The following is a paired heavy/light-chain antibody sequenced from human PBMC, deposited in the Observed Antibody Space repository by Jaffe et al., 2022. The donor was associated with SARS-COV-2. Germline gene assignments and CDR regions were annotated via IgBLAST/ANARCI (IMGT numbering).Light chain of an antibody. J-gene: IGLJ3*02. CDR3: GTWDSSLLWV. Sequence: QSVLTQPPSVSAAPGQKVTISCSGSSSNIGNNYVSWYQQLPGTAPKLLIYDNNKRPSGIPDRFSGSKSGTSATLGITGLQTGDEADYYCGTWDSSLLWVFGGGTKLTVL. V-gene: IGLV1-51*01. CDR1: SSNIGNNY. CDR2: DNN.
Heavy chain of an antibody. CDR1: GFTFSSYA. Sequence: QVQLVESGGGVVQPGRSLRLSCAASGFTFSSYAMHWVRQAPGKGLEWVAVISYDGSNKYYADSVKGRFTISRDNSKNTLYLQMNSLRAEDTAVYYCARGISMVATTAYHPNYGMDVWGQGTTVTVSS. CDR2: ISYDGSNK. D-gene: IGHD5-12*01. V-gene: IGHV3-30-3*01. CDR3: ARGISMVATTAYHPNYGMDV. J-gene: IGHJ6*02.